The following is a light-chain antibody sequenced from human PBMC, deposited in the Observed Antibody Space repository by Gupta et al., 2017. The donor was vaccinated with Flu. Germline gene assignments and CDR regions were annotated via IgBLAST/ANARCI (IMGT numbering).Light chain of an antibody. J-gene: IGKJ2*02. CDR2: EVS. CDR1: QSHVYKNGITC. V-gene: IGKV2-30*01. Sequence: FRRSSQSHVYKNGITCLDWFQQRPGQSPRRVIYEVSKRDYGDPDRFSGSGSVTDFTLKSSRGEAEDVGVYYCMRGKHPWTFGQGTRLEI. CDR3: MRGKHPWT.